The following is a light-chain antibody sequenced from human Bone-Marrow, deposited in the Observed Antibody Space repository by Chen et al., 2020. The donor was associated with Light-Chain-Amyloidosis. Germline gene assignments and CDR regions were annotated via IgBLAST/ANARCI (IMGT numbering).Light chain of an antibody. Sequence: EIVLTQSPATLYLSPGERATLSCRASQSVGSYLAWYQQKPGQAPRLLIYDASNRATGIPARFSGSGSQTDFTLTISSLEPEDFAVYYCRQGSNWPPLVGGGTKVEI. CDR3: RQGSNWPPL. J-gene: IGKJ4*01. V-gene: IGKV3-11*01. CDR1: QSVGSY. CDR2: DAS.